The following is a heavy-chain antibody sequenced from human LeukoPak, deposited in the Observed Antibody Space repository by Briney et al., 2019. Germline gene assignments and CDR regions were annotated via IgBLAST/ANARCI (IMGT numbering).Heavy chain of an antibody. J-gene: IGHJ4*02. V-gene: IGHV3-7*03. D-gene: IGHD2-15*01. CDR3: AREYCSGGSCYKGGIDY. CDR1: AFTLSNAW. CDR2: IKQDGSEK. Sequence: PGGSLRLSCAASAFTLSNAWMTWVRQAPGKGLEWVANIKQDGSEKFYVDSVKGRFTISRDNAKNSLNLQMNSLRAEDTAVYYCAREYCSGGSCYKGGIDYWGQGTLVTVSS.